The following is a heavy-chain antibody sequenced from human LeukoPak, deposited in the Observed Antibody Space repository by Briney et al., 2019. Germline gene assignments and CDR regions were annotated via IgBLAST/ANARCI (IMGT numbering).Heavy chain of an antibody. CDR1: GFTFSSYA. J-gene: IGHJ4*02. V-gene: IGHV3-23*01. CDR2: ISGSGGST. D-gene: IGHD2-2*01. Sequence: PGGSLRLSCAASGFTFSSYAMSWVRQAPGKGLEWVSAISGSGGSTYYADSVKGRFTISRDNSKNTLYLQMNSLRAEDTAVYYCAKAYCSSTSCYLEYWGQGTLVTVSS. CDR3: AKAYCSSTSCYLEY.